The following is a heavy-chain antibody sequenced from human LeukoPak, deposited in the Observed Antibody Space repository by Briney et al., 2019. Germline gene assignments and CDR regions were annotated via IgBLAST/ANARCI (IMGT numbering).Heavy chain of an antibody. Sequence: SETLSLTCAVSGYSINSGYSWTWLRQRPGKGLGWIGNIYHSGYAYYYPSLKSRVTISLDASKNQFSLRLSSVTAADTAVYYCARNSSLTTLNGGWFNPWGQGTLVTVSS. CDR1: GYSINSGYS. J-gene: IGHJ5*02. D-gene: IGHD4-11*01. CDR3: ARNSSLTTLNGGWFNP. CDR2: IYHSGYA. V-gene: IGHV4-38-2*01.